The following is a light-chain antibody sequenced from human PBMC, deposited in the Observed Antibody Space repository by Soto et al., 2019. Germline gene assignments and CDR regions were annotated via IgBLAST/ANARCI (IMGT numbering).Light chain of an antibody. CDR3: QEYGSSRT. V-gene: IGKV3-20*01. Sequence: EIVLTQSPGTLSLSPGESATLSGRASQSVSSSSYLAWYQQKPGQAPRLLIYGASSRATGIPDRFSGSGSGTDFTLTIGRLEPEDSAVYYCQEYGSSRTFGQGTKVEIK. CDR2: GAS. J-gene: IGKJ1*01. CDR1: QSVSSSSY.